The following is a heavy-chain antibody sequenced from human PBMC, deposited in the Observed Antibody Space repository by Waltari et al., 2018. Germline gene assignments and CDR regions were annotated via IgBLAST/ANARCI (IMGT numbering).Heavy chain of an antibody. CDR3: ARVNVRTSLYYYYGMDV. CDR1: GVPVSSGSYY. J-gene: IGHJ6*02. Sequence: QVQLQESGPGLVKPSETLSLTCTVSGVPVSSGSYYWSWIRQPPGKGLEWIGYIYYRGSTNYNPSLKSRVTISVDTSKNQFSLKLSSVTAADTAVYYCARVNVRTSLYYYYGMDVWGQGTTVTVSS. D-gene: IGHD2-2*01. V-gene: IGHV4-61*01. CDR2: IYYRGST.